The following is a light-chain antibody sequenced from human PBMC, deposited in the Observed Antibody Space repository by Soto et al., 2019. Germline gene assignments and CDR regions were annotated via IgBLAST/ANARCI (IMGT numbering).Light chain of an antibody. CDR2: LGF. Sequence: DIVMTQSPLSLPVTPGEPASISCRSSQSLLHSDGYTCLDWYLQKPGQSPQLLIYLGFNRASGVPDRFSGSGSGTHFTLRISRVEAEDVGIYYCMQARQTPYTFGHGTKLEMK. J-gene: IGKJ2*01. CDR3: MQARQTPYT. V-gene: IGKV2-28*01. CDR1: QSLLHSDGYTC.